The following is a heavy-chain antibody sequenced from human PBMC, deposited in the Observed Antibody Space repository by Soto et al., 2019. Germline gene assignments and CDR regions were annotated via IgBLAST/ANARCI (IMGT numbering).Heavy chain of an antibody. V-gene: IGHV1-69*02. CDR3: ARGLDDYGDYATPYYYYYRDV. D-gene: IGHD4-17*01. J-gene: IGHJ6*03. CDR2: IIPILGIA. CDR1: GGTFSSYT. Sequence: QVQLVQSGAEVKKPGSSVKVSCKASGGTFSSYTISWVRQAPGQGLEWMGRIIPILGIANYAQKFQGRVTITADKSTSTAYMELSSLRSEDTAVYYCARGLDDYGDYATPYYYYYRDVWGKGTTVTVSS.